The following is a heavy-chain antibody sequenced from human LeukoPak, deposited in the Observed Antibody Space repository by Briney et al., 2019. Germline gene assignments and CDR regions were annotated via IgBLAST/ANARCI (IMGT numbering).Heavy chain of an antibody. D-gene: IGHD2-21*01. CDR2: ISYDGSNE. J-gene: IGHJ4*02. Sequence: PGGSLRLSCEASGFTFSTYAMHWVRQAPGKGLEWVSEISYDGSNEYYAGSVKGRFTISRGKSENTLYLQMNSLTAEDSAVYYCARARVRGVSFFAYWGQGTLVTVSS. CDR3: ARARVRGVSFFAY. CDR1: GFTFSTYA. V-gene: IGHV3-30*01.